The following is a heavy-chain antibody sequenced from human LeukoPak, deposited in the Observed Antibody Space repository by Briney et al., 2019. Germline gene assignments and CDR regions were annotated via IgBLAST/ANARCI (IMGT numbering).Heavy chain of an antibody. Sequence: SVKVSCKASGGTFSSYAISWVRQAPGQGLEWMGRIIPIFGTANYAQKFQGRVTITTDESTSTAYMELSSLRSEDTAVYYCARDWGAARSYYYYYMDVWGKGTTVTVPS. D-gene: IGHD6-6*01. CDR2: IIPIFGTA. CDR3: ARDWGAARSYYYYYMDV. J-gene: IGHJ6*03. CDR1: GGTFSSYA. V-gene: IGHV1-69*05.